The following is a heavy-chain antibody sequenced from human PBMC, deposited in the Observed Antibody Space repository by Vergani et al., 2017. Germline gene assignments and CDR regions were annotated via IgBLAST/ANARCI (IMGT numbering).Heavy chain of an antibody. CDR2: ISGSGVSA. Sequence: EVQLVESGGGLVKRGGSLRLSCAASGFTFSSHSMNWVRQAPGKGLEWVSGISGSGVSAYYTDSVKGRFTISRDNSKNMLFLQMNNLRTEDTAIYYCAKQYFVSGNYLFDYWGQGTLVTVSS. V-gene: IGHV3-23*04. J-gene: IGHJ4*02. CDR1: GFTFSSHS. D-gene: IGHD3-10*01. CDR3: AKQYFVSGNYLFDY.